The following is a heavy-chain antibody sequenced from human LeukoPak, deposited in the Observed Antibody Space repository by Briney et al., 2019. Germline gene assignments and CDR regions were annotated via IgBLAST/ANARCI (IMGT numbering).Heavy chain of an antibody. CDR2: FDPEDGET. Sequence: ASAKVSCKVSGYTLTELSMHWVRQAPGKGLEWMGGFDPEDGETIYAQKFQGRVTMTEDTSTDTAYMELSSLRSEDTAVYYCATVPAQGQLHYYYYGMDVWGQGTTVTVSS. CDR1: GYTLTELS. D-gene: IGHD2-2*01. V-gene: IGHV1-24*01. CDR3: ATVPAQGQLHYYYYGMDV. J-gene: IGHJ6*02.